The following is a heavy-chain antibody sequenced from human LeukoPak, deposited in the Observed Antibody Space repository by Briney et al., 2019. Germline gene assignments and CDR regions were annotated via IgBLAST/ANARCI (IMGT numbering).Heavy chain of an antibody. J-gene: IGHJ5*02. CDR1: GFTFSSYE. Sequence: GGSLRLSCAASGFTFSSYEMHWVRQAPGKGLEWVADIRSSGTTIYYADSVKGRFTISRDNAKNSLYLQMNSLRAEDTAVYYCARLLVATPGVDPWGQGTLVTVSS. CDR2: IRSSGTTI. D-gene: IGHD5-12*01. V-gene: IGHV3-48*03. CDR3: ARLLVATPGVDP.